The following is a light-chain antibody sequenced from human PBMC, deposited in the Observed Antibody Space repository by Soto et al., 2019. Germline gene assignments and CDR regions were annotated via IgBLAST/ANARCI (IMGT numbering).Light chain of an antibody. CDR3: QSYDSSLSGYV. CDR2: ENN. CDR1: SSNIGAGYE. Sequence: QSVRTQPPSVSEAPGQRVTISCTGSSSNIGAGYEAHWYQQVPGTAPKLLIYENNNRPSGVPDRFSGSKSGTSASLAITGLLAEDEAEYYCQSYDSSLSGYVFGTGTKLTVL. V-gene: IGLV1-40*01. J-gene: IGLJ1*01.